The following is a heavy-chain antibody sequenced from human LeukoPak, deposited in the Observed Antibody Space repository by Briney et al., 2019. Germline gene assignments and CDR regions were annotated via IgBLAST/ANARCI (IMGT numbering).Heavy chain of an antibody. CDR1: GFTFSSYS. Sequence: PGGSLRLSCAASGFTFSSYSMNWVRQAPGKGLEWVSYISSSSSTIYYADSVKGRFTIFRDNAKNSLYLQMNSLRAEDTAVYYCARDRRTTVTINWFDPWGQGTLVTVSS. D-gene: IGHD4-17*01. CDR2: ISSSSSTI. V-gene: IGHV3-48*01. CDR3: ARDRRTTVTINWFDP. J-gene: IGHJ5*02.